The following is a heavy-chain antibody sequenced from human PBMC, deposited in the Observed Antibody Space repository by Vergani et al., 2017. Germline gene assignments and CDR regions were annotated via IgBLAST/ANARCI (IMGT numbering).Heavy chain of an antibody. V-gene: IGHV3-15*01. D-gene: IGHD5-24*01. Sequence: EVQLVESGGGLLKPGDHVRLSCAVSGLNFNDAWMTWVRQAPGKGLEWLGRFISKKDGGRADYSPHVKGTITISRDESKSTIYLDMNSLRIEYTATYYCSTYNVGASFSWGPGTRVTVSS. J-gene: IGHJ4*02. CDR1: GLNFNDAW. CDR2: FISKKDGGRA. CDR3: STYNVGASFS.